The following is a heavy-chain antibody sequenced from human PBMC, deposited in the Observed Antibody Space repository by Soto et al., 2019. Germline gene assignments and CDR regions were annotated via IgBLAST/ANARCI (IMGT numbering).Heavy chain of an antibody. CDR2: ISGSGAST. D-gene: IGHD2-21*02. CDR1: GFTFSGYV. Sequence: EVQLLESGGGLVQPGGSLRLSCAASGFTFSGYVMSWVRQAPGKGLEWISIISGSGASTYYADSVKGRFTISRDNSNNTLYLQMHSLRADDTAVYYCAKNGCGGDCYSSVAGNWFYPWGQGTLVTVSS. CDR3: AKNGCGGDCYSSVAGNWFYP. J-gene: IGHJ5*02. V-gene: IGHV3-23*01.